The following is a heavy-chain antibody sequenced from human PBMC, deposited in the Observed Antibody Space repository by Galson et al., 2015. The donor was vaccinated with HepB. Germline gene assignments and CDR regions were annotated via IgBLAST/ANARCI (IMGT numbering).Heavy chain of an antibody. J-gene: IGHJ5*02. CDR2: ISAYNGNT. V-gene: IGHV1-18*04. CDR3: ARQPQWLVQGCWFDP. D-gene: IGHD6-19*01. CDR1: GYTFTSYG. Sequence: SVKLSCKASGYTFTSYGISWVRQAPGQGLEWMGWISAYNGNTNYAQKLQGRVTMTTDTSTSTAYMELKSLRSDDTAVYYCARQPQWLVQGCWFDPWGQGTLVTVSS.